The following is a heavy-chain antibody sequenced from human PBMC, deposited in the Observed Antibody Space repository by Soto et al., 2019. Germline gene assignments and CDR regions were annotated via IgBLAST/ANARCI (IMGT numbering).Heavy chain of an antibody. J-gene: IGHJ6*02. CDR1: RFTFSSYW. D-gene: IGHD1-26*01. V-gene: IGHV3-74*01. CDR2: INSDGSST. CDR3: ARRREGYYYGLDV. Sequence: EERLVESGGGSVQPGGSLRLSCAASRFTFSSYWMYWVRQAPGKGLVWVLRINSDGSSTRYADSVKGRFSISRDNSKSTLYLQMNTLRAEDTAVYYCARRREGYYYGLDVWGQGTTVTVSS.